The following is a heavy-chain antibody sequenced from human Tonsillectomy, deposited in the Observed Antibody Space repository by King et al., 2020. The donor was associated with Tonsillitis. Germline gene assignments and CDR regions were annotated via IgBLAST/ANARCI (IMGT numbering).Heavy chain of an antibody. V-gene: IGHV4-34*12. CDR3: ARASYLSSSWYSWFDP. J-gene: IGHJ5*02. Sequence: VQLQQWGAGLLKPSETLSLTCAAYGGSFSDYYWSWIRQPPGKGLEWIGEIIHSGGTNYNPSLKSRVTISVDTPKNQFSLKLSSVTAADTAVYFCARASYLSSSWYSWFDPWGQGTLVTVSS. CDR1: GGSFSDYY. D-gene: IGHD6-13*01. CDR2: IIHSGGT.